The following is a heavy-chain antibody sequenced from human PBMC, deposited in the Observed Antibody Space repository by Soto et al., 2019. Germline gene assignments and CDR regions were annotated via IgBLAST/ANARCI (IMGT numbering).Heavy chain of an antibody. Sequence: SVKVSCKASGGTFSSYAISWVRQAPGQGLEWMGGIIPIFGTANYAQKFQGRVTITADESTSTAYMELSSLRSEDTAVYYCARAPGRYFDTRTPYNWFDPWGQGTLVTVSS. V-gene: IGHV1-69*13. D-gene: IGHD3-9*01. CDR3: ARAPGRYFDTRTPYNWFDP. CDR1: GGTFSSYA. CDR2: IIPIFGTA. J-gene: IGHJ5*02.